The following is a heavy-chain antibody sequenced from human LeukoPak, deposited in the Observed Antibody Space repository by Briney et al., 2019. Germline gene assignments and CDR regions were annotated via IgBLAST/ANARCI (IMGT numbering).Heavy chain of an antibody. CDR1: GYTLTELS. J-gene: IGHJ4*02. CDR3: ATYVLLWFGEKFDY. Sequence: GASVKVSCKVSGYTLTELSMHWVRQAPGKGLEWMGGFDPEDGETIYAQKFQGRVTTTEDTSTDTAYMELSSLRSEDTAVYYCATYVLLWFGEKFDYWGRGTLVTVSS. D-gene: IGHD3-10*01. V-gene: IGHV1-24*01. CDR2: FDPEDGET.